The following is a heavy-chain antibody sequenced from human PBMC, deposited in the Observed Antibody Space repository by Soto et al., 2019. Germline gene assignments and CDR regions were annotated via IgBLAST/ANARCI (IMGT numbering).Heavy chain of an antibody. Sequence: AGGSLRLSCAASGFTFDDYTMHWVRQAPGKGLEWVSLISWDGGSTYYADSVKGRFTISRDNSKNSLYLLMNSLRTEDTALYYCAKDSEGGIAAAGHFDYWGQGTLVTVSS. CDR1: GFTFDDYT. CDR3: AKDSEGGIAAAGHFDY. CDR2: ISWDGGST. J-gene: IGHJ4*02. V-gene: IGHV3-43*01. D-gene: IGHD6-13*01.